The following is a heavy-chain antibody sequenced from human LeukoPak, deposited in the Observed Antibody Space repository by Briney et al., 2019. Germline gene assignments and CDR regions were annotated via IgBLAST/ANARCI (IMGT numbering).Heavy chain of an antibody. D-gene: IGHD7-27*01. Sequence: PSETLPLTCAVYGGSFSGYYWSWIRQPPGKGLEWIGEINHSGSTNYNPSLKSRVTISVDTSKNQFSLKLSSVTAADTAVYYCARTWNWGSYDYWGQGTLVTVSS. J-gene: IGHJ4*02. V-gene: IGHV4-34*01. CDR2: INHSGST. CDR1: GGSFSGYY. CDR3: ARTWNWGSYDY.